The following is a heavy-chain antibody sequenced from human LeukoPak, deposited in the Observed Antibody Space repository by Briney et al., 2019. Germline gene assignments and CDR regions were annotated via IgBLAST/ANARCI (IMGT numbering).Heavy chain of an antibody. CDR1: GYTFTGYY. D-gene: IGHD4-17*01. V-gene: IGHV1-2*04. CDR2: INPNSGGT. J-gene: IGHJ4*02. CDR3: ARANPGDYEAYDY. Sequence: ASVKVSCKASGYTFTGYYMHWVRQAPGQGLEWMGWINPNSGGTNYAQKFQGWDTMTRDTSISTAYMELSRLRSDDTAVYYCARANPGDYEAYDYWGQGTLVTVSS.